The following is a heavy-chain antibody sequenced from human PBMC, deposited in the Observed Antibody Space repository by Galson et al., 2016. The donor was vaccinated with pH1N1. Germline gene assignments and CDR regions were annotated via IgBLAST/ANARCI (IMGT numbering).Heavy chain of an antibody. CDR3: ARDRGQWDIDC. J-gene: IGHJ4*02. V-gene: IGHV4-39*07. CDR1: GFSISNSGYF. D-gene: IGHD1-26*01. Sequence: TLSLTCTVSGFSISNSGYFWGWVRQTPGKGLEWLGSMYFTGDIHHNPSLKSRVTISADRSKNQYFLDLNSVTAADTAGYYCARDRGQWDIDCWGQGTLVTVSS. CDR2: MYFTGDI.